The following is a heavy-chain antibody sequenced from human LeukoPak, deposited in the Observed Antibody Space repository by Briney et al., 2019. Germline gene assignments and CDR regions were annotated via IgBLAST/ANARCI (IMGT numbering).Heavy chain of an antibody. CDR2: ISASGGST. Sequence: GGSLRLSCAASGFTFSSYAMSWVRQAPGKGLEWVSAISASGGSTYYADSVKGRFTISRDNSKNTLYLQMISLRAEDTAVYYCAKVRGYSSSCLDYWGQGTLVTVSS. CDR3: AKVRGYSSSCLDY. D-gene: IGHD6-13*01. J-gene: IGHJ4*02. V-gene: IGHV3-23*01. CDR1: GFTFSSYA.